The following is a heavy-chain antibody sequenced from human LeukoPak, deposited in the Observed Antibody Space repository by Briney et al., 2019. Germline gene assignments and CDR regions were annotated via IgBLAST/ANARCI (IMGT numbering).Heavy chain of an antibody. V-gene: IGHV3-48*02. CDR2: ISSSSGTI. CDR3: ARASFQRWLQLGGD. CDR1: GFTFSSSG. J-gene: IGHJ4*02. Sequence: GGPLRLSCAASGFTFSSSGMNWVRQAPGKGLEWLSYISSSSGTIYYADSVKGRFTISRDNAKNSLYLQMNSLRDEDTAVYYCARASFQRWLQLGGDWGQGTLVTVSS. D-gene: IGHD5-24*01.